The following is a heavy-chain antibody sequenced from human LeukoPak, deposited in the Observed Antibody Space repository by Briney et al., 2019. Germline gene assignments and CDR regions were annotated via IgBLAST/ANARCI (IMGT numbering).Heavy chain of an antibody. V-gene: IGHV4-34*01. CDR1: GGSFSRYY. CDR2: INHRGST. CDR3: ARGNMWDYRRYYYYMDV. Sequence: SDTLSLTCAVNGGSFSRYYWSWIRQPPGKGLEWNGEINHRGSTNYNPSLKSRVTISVDTSKNQFSLKLNSVTAADTAIYYCARGNMWDYRRYYYYMDVWGKGTTVTVSS. J-gene: IGHJ6*03. D-gene: IGHD4-11*01.